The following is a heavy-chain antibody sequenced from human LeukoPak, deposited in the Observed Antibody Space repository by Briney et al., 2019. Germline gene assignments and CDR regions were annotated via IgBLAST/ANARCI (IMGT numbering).Heavy chain of an antibody. CDR3: ARHDYYGSLNWFDP. CDR2: IYYTGTT. Sequence: PSETLSLTCAVYGGSFSGYYWIWIRQPPGKGLEWIGTIYYTGTTYYNPSLKSRLTISVDTSKNQFSLKLTSVTAADTAVYYCARHDYYGSLNWFDPWGQGTLITVSS. D-gene: IGHD3-10*01. CDR1: GGSFSGYY. V-gene: IGHV4-34*01. J-gene: IGHJ5*02.